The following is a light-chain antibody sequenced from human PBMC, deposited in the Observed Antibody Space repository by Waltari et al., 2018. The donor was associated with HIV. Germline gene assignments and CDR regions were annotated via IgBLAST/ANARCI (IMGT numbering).Light chain of an antibody. CDR1: TGVVTSGHN. CDR2: DSN. J-gene: IGLJ3*02. Sequence: QAVVTQEPSLTVSPGETVTLTCGSSTGVVTSGHNPYWFQQKPGQAPRTLISDSNNKLSWTPVRFSGSLLGGKAALTLSGAQPEDEADYYCLLSYAGARVFGGGTRLTVL. V-gene: IGLV7-46*01. CDR3: LLSYAGARV.